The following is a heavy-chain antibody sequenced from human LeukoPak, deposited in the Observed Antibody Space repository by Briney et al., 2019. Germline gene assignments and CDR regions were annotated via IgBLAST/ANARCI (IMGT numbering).Heavy chain of an antibody. D-gene: IGHD3-22*01. V-gene: IGHV3-30-3*01. CDR1: GFTFSSYA. CDR3: ARDVTRRITMIVVVTPYY. J-gene: IGHJ4*02. Sequence: PGGSLRLSCAASGFTFSSYAMHWVRQAPGKGLEWVAVISYDGSNKYYADSVKGRFTISRDNSKNTLYLQMNSLRAEDTAVYYCARDVTRRITMIVVVTPYYWGQGTLVTVSS. CDR2: ISYDGSNK.